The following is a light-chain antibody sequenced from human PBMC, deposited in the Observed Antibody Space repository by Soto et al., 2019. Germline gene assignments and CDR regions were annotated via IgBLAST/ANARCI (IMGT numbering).Light chain of an antibody. CDR2: DAS. CDR3: QQRFNWPRFT. V-gene: IGKV3-11*01. J-gene: IGKJ2*01. Sequence: EIVLTQSPATLSLSPGERATLSCRASQSVSSYLAWYQQKPGQAPRLLLYDASNRATGIPAKFSGGGSGTDFTLTISSLEPEDFAVYYCQQRFNWPRFTFGQGTKLEIK. CDR1: QSVSSY.